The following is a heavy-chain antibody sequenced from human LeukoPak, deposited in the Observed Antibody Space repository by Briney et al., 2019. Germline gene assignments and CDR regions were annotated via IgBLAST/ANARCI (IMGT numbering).Heavy chain of an antibody. CDR1: GGSISSGDYY. CDR2: IYYSGST. J-gene: IGHJ5*02. D-gene: IGHD3-10*01. V-gene: IGHV4-30-4*01. CDR3: ARRFYGSGSIDP. Sequence: SETLSLTCSVSGGSISSGDYYWSWIRQPPGKGLEWIGYIYYSGSTYCNPSLKRRVTISVDTSKNQFSLKLSSVTAADTAVYYCARRFYGSGSIDPWGQGTLVIVSS.